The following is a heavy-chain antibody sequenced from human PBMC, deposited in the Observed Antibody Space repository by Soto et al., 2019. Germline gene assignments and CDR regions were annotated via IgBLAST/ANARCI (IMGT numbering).Heavy chain of an antibody. CDR2: ISYDGSNK. Sequence: GGSLRLSCEASGFTFSRVSMNWVRQAPGKGLEWVAVISYDGSNKYYADSVKGRFTISRDNSKNTLYLQMNSLRAEDTAVYYCARVRVAWTVYYYYGMDVWGQGTTVTVSS. D-gene: IGHD5-12*01. CDR1: GFTFSRVS. J-gene: IGHJ6*02. V-gene: IGHV3-30-3*01. CDR3: ARVRVAWTVYYYYGMDV.